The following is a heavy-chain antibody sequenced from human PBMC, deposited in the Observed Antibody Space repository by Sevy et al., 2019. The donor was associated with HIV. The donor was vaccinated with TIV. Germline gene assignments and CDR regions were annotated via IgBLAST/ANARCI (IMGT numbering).Heavy chain of an antibody. CDR3: ATHAGIAAAGRVFDY. CDR2: TRNKADSYTT. D-gene: IGHD6-13*01. Sequence: GGSLRLSCAASGFTFSDHYMEWVRQAPGKGLEWVGRTRNKADSYTTEYAASVKGRFTISRDDSKNSLYLQMKGLKTEDTAVYYCATHAGIAAAGRVFDYWGQGSLVTVSS. J-gene: IGHJ4*02. V-gene: IGHV3-72*01. CDR1: GFTFSDHY.